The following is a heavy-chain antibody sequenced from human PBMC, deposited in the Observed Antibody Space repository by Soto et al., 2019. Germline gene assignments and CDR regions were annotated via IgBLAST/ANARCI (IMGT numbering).Heavy chain of an antibody. J-gene: IGHJ4*02. CDR1: GYTFTSYG. V-gene: IGHV1-3*01. Sequence: GASVKVSCKASGYTFTSYGMNWVRQAPGRGLEWMGWINPGNGNTKYSQKFQGRVIIERDTSASTAYMELSSLRSEDTAVYYCARDKQAARPGFGYYFDYWGQGTLVTVSS. CDR2: INPGNGNT. D-gene: IGHD6-6*01. CDR3: ARDKQAARPGFGYYFDY.